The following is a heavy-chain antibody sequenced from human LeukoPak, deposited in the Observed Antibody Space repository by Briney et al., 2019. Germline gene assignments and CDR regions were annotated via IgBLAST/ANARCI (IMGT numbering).Heavy chain of an antibody. CDR2: IYYSGST. Sequence: SETLSLTCTVSGGSISSSGYYWGWIRQPPGKGLEWIGSIYYSGSTYYNPSLKSRVTISVDTSKDQFSLKLSSVTAADTAVYYCAGGIAARPMDVWGKGTTVTVSS. J-gene: IGHJ6*03. D-gene: IGHD6-6*01. CDR1: GGSISSSGYY. V-gene: IGHV4-39*07. CDR3: AGGIAARPMDV.